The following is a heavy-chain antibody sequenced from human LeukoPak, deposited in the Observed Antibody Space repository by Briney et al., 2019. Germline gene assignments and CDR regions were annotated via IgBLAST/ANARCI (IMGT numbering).Heavy chain of an antibody. CDR1: GFTFTFSSYA. V-gene: IGHV3-7*01. J-gene: IGHJ3*02. Sequence: PGGSLRLSCVASGFTFTFSSYAMHWVRQAPGKGLEWVANTDQDGSDTKYVDSVKGRFTMSRDNAKNSLFLQMSSLRAEDTAVYYCARDDTPRNGDIYYDAFDIWGQGTMVTVSS. CDR3: ARDDTPRNGDIYYDAFDI. D-gene: IGHD5-24*01. CDR2: TDQDGSDT.